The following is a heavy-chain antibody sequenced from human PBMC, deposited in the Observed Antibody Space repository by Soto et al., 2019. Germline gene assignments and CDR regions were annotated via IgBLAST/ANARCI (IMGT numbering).Heavy chain of an antibody. CDR2: ISSSGAIT. Sequence: PGGSLGLSCVAYGFTFSSDAMRWVRQAPGKGLEWVSSISSSGAITYHADSVQGRFTISRDNSKNTLFLQMNSLRAEDTALYYCAKDRGRAPNGYLDHWGQGTLVTVSS. CDR1: GFTFSSDA. D-gene: IGHD6-13*01. CDR3: AKDRGRAPNGYLDH. J-gene: IGHJ4*02. V-gene: IGHV3-23*01.